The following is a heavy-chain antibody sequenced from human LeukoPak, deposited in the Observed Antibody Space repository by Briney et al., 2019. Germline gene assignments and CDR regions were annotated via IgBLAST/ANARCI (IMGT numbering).Heavy chain of an antibody. CDR2: IRYDGSNR. CDR3: AKASGSYPFDY. J-gene: IGHJ4*02. Sequence: GGSLRLSCAASGFTFSSYEMNWVRQAPGKGLEWVAFIRYDGSNRYYADSVKGRFTISRDNSKNTLYLQMNSLRAEDTAVYYCAKASGSYPFDYWGQGTLVTVSS. D-gene: IGHD1-26*01. CDR1: GFTFSSYE. V-gene: IGHV3-30*02.